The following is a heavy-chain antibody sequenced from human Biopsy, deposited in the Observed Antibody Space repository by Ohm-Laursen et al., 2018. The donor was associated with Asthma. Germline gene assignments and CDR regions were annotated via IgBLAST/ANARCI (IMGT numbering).Heavy chain of an antibody. Sequence: GSLRLSCTASGFTFGDYWMSWVRQVPGKGLEWVANIKHDGSEKNRVDSLKGRFTISRDNAKNSPYLQMNSLRAEDTAVYYCARTFHFWSPYHAEHYQLWGQGTLVTVSS. CDR1: GFTFGDYW. D-gene: IGHD3-3*02. CDR3: ARTFHFWSPYHAEHYQL. V-gene: IGHV3-7*01. CDR2: IKHDGSEK. J-gene: IGHJ1*01.